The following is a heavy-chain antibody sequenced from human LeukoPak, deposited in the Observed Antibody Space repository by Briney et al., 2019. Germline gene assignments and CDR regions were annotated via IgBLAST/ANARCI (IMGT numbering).Heavy chain of an antibody. D-gene: IGHD2-8*02. CDR2: IYPNTGDT. V-gene: IGHV1-2*02. CDR3: ARVTGQNNDAFDI. J-gene: IGHJ3*02. CDR1: GYTFTAYY. Sequence: ASVKVSCKASGYTFTAYYIHWVRQPPGQGPEWLGWIYPNTGDTRFPQKFQGRVTMTRDTSISTAYMELTRLRSDDMAVYYRARVTGQNNDAFDIWGQGTMVTVSS.